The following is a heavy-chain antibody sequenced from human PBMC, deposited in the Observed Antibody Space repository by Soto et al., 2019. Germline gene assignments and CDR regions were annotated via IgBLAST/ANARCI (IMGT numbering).Heavy chain of an antibody. CDR2: INWNGGST. Sequence: EVQLVESGGGVVRPGGSLRLSCAASGFTFDDYGMSWVRQAPGKGLEWVSGINWNGGSTGYADSVKGRFTISRDNAKNSLYLQLNSLRAEDTDLYHCALNSGVYATKGWFDPGGQGTLVTVSS. J-gene: IGHJ5*02. CDR1: GFTFDDYG. D-gene: IGHD2-8*01. CDR3: ALNSGVYATKGWFDP. V-gene: IGHV3-20*01.